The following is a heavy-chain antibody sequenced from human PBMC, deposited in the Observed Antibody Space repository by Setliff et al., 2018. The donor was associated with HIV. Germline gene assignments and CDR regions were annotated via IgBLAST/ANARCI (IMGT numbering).Heavy chain of an antibody. Sequence: SETLSLTCAVYGGSFSGYYWSWIRQPPGKGLEWIATIPHNGGTYYNPDPSLTGRVTISLDTSKNQFSLKLAFVTAAETAVYYCARYSTLTTNFDYWGQGTLVTVSS. D-gene: IGHD4-17*01. V-gene: IGHV4-34*01. CDR1: GGSFSGYY. CDR3: ARYSTLTTNFDY. J-gene: IGHJ4*02. CDR2: IPHNGGT.